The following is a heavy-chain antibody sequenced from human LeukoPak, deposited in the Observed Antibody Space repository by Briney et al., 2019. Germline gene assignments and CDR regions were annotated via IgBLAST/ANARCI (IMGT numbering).Heavy chain of an antibody. Sequence: ASVKVSCKASGYTFTSYAMHWVRQAPGQRLEWMGWINAGNGNTKYSQKFQGRVTITRDTSASTAYMELSSLRSEDTAVYYCARDGCSSTSYRHDAFDIWGQGTMVTVSS. CDR1: GYTFTSYA. V-gene: IGHV1-3*01. CDR2: INAGNGNT. CDR3: ARDGCSSTSYRHDAFDI. J-gene: IGHJ3*02. D-gene: IGHD2-2*01.